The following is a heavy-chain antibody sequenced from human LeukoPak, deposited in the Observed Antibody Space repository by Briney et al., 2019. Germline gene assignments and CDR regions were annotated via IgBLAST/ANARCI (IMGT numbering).Heavy chain of an antibody. CDR3: ARSLSSAVDNY. CDR2: MSVDGSEK. J-gene: IGHJ4*02. V-gene: IGHV3-7*01. D-gene: IGHD2-2*01. Sequence: GGSLRLSCAASGFTFTDHWMNWVRQAPGKGLEWVANMSVDGSEKYYVDSVKGRFTISRDNAKNTVYLHLDSLRADDTAIYYCARSLSSAVDNYWGQGTLVTVSS. CDR1: GFTFTDHW.